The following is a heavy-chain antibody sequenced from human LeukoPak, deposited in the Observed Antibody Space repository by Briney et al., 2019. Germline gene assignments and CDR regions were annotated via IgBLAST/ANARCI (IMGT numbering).Heavy chain of an antibody. D-gene: IGHD2-15*01. Sequence: GSLRLSCAASGFPFSSYWMSWVRQAPGKGLEWVANMKLEGSEEYYVDSVKGRFTISRDNAKNSLYLQMNSLRVDDTAVYYCTRWARYCSGGSCYSWFDPWGQGTLVTVSS. CDR1: GFPFSSYW. V-gene: IGHV3-7*01. J-gene: IGHJ5*02. CDR3: TRWARYCSGGSCYSWFDP. CDR2: MKLEGSEE.